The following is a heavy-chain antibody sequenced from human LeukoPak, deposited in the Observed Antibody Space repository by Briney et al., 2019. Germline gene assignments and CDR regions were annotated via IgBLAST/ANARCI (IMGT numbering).Heavy chain of an antibody. CDR3: ARHLRITVTTKIVAAFDI. D-gene: IGHD4-11*01. CDR1: GYSFTSYW. V-gene: IGHV5-51*01. Sequence: GESLKISCKGSGYSFTSYWIGWVRQMPGKGLEWMGIIYPGDSDTRYSPSFQGQVTISADKSISTAYLRWSSLKASDTAMYYCARHLRITVTTKIVAAFDIWGQGTMVTVSS. CDR2: IYPGDSDT. J-gene: IGHJ3*02.